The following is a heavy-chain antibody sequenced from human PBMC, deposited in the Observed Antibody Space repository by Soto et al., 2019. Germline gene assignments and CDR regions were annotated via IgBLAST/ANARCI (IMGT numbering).Heavy chain of an antibody. J-gene: IGHJ6*02. CDR2: IDPSDSYT. V-gene: IGHV5-10-1*01. D-gene: IGHD2-2*01. CDR3: ARDSALGYCSSTSCKTGMDV. CDR1: GYSFTSYW. Sequence: GESLKISCKCSGYSFTSYWIRCCRQRPVKVLWWMGRIDPSDSYTNYSPSFQGHVTISADKSISTAYLQWSSLKASDTAMYYCARDSALGYCSSTSCKTGMDVWGQGTTVTVSS.